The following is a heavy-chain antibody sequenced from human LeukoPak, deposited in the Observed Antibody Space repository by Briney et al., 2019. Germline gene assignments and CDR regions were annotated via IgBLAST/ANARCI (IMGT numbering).Heavy chain of an antibody. J-gene: IGHJ4*02. D-gene: IGHD6-6*01. CDR2: IYHSGST. CDR3: ASTSSSSSSQFDY. Sequence: PSETLSLTCAVSGYSISSGYYWGWIRQPPGKGLEWIGSIYHSGSTYYNPSLKGRVTISVDTSKNQFSLKLSSVTAADTAVYYCASTSSSSSSQFDYWGQGTLVTVSS. V-gene: IGHV4-38-2*01. CDR1: GYSISSGYY.